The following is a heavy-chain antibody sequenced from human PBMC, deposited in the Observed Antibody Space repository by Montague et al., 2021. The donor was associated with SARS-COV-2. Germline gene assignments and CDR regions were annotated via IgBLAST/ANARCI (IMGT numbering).Heavy chain of an antibody. CDR3: TALRRTDPFDY. CDR1: GFTFTTHW. Sequence: SLRLSCAASGFTFTTHWMNWVRQAPGKGLEWVANINEDGGHKSYIYSVKGRFTISRDNARNSLFLQMNSLSAEDTAVYYCTALRRTDPFDYWGQGNLVTVSS. CDR2: INEDGGHK. V-gene: IGHV3-7*03. J-gene: IGHJ4*02. D-gene: IGHD2-21*02.